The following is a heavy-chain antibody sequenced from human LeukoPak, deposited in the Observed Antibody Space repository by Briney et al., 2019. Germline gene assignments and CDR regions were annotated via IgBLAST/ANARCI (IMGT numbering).Heavy chain of an antibody. D-gene: IGHD3-16*01. J-gene: IGHJ3*02. CDR1: GFTFDDYA. CDR3: AKEAIRFDAFDI. V-gene: IGHV3-9*01. CDR2: ISWNSGSI. Sequence: PGRSLRLSCAASGFTFDDYAMHWVRQAPGKGLEWVSGISWNSGSICYADSVKGRFTVSRDNAKNSLYLQMNSLRAEDTALYYCAKEAIRFDAFDIRGQGTMVTVSS.